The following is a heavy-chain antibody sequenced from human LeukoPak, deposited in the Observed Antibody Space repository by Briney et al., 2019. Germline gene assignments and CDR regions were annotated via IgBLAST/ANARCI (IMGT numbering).Heavy chain of an antibody. Sequence: SGTLSLTCAVSGGSISSSNWWSWVRQPPGKGLEWIGEIYHSGSTNYNPSLKSRVTISVDKSKNQFSLKLSSVTAADTAVYYCALLRRVGATRGGFDYWGQGTLATVSS. CDR2: IYHSGST. CDR1: GGSISSSNW. V-gene: IGHV4-4*02. CDR3: ALLRRVGATRGGFDY. D-gene: IGHD1-26*01. J-gene: IGHJ4*02.